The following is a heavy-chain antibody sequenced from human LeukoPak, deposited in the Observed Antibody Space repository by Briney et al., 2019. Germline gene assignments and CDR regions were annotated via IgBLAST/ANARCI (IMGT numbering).Heavy chain of an antibody. Sequence: SETLSLTCTVSGGSINGGNYYWTWLRQPPGTGLEWIGRISPSGSTNHNPSLTSRVTISVDTSKNQFSLKLNFVTAADTAVYYCARVSYQEGVDYWGQGTLVTVSS. CDR3: ARVSYQEGVDY. CDR2: ISPSGST. J-gene: IGHJ4*02. CDR1: GGSINGGNYY. V-gene: IGHV4-61*02. D-gene: IGHD2-2*01.